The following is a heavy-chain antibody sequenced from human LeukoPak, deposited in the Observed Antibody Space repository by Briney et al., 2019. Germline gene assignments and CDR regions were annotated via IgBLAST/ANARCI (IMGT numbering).Heavy chain of an antibody. CDR1: GFTFGDYA. Sequence: GRSLRLSCTASGFTFGDYAMSWVRQAPGKGLEWVGFIRSKAYGGTTEYAASVKGRFTIPRDDSKSIAYLQMNSLKTEDTAVYYCTRDNLVEDWSHAFPRYYYYGMDVWGKGTTVTVSS. V-gene: IGHV3-49*04. CDR3: TRDNLVEDWSHAFPRYYYYGMDV. CDR2: IRSKAYGGTT. J-gene: IGHJ6*04. D-gene: IGHD3/OR15-3a*01.